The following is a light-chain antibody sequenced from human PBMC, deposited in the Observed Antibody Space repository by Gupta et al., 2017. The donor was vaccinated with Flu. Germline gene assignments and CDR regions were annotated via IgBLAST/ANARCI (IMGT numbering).Light chain of an antibody. CDR2: GAF. J-gene: IGKJ1*01. V-gene: IGKV3-15*01. Sequence: EIVMTQSPATLSVSPGERVTLSCRASQNISSRLAWYQQRPGQAPRLLIYGAFIRAAGIPGRFSGNGSGTEFTLTIKSQQSEDFALYYCQQYYNWWTFGQGTRVEIK. CDR3: QQYYNWWT. CDR1: QNISSR.